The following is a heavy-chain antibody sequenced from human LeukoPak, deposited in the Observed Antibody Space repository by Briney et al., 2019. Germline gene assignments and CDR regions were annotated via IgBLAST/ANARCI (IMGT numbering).Heavy chain of an antibody. CDR2: MNPNSGNT. V-gene: IGHV1-8*01. CDR3: ARATYYDFWSGYTPYYYYHYGMDV. Sequence: ASVKVSCKASGYTFTSYDINWVRQATGQGLEWMGWMNPNSGNTGYAQKFQGRVTMTRNTSISTAYMELSSLRSEDTAVYYCARATYYDFWSGYTPYYYYHYGMDVWGQGTTVTVSS. D-gene: IGHD3-3*01. CDR1: GYTFTSYD. J-gene: IGHJ6*02.